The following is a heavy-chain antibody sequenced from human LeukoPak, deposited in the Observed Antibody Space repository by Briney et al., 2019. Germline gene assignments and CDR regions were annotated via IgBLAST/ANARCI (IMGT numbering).Heavy chain of an antibody. CDR3: ARGLAAFRDYYGSGSLDY. CDR1: GFTFSSYW. V-gene: IGHV3-7*01. D-gene: IGHD3-10*01. J-gene: IGHJ4*02. CDR2: IKQDGSEK. Sequence: TGGSLRLSCAASGFTFSSYWMSWVRQAPRKGLEWVANIKQDGSEKYYVDSVKGRFTISRDNAKNSLYLQMNSLRAEDTAVYYCARGLAAFRDYYGSGSLDYWGQGALVTVSS.